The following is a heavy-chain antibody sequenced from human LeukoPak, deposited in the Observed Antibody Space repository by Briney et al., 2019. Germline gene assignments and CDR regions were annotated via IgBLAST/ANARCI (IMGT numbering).Heavy chain of an antibody. D-gene: IGHD2-2*01. CDR2: ISAYNGNT. V-gene: IGHV1-18*01. J-gene: IGHJ4*02. Sequence: ASVKVSCKASGYTFTSYGISWVRQAPGQGLEWMGWISAYNGNTNYAQKLQGRVTMTTDTSTSTAYMELSRLRSDDTAVYYCARDIGYCSSTSCLCDYWGQGTLVTVSS. CDR3: ARDIGYCSSTSCLCDY. CDR1: GYTFTSYG.